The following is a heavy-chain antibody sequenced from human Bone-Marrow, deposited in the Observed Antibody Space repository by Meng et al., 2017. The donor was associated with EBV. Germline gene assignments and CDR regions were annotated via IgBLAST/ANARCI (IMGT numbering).Heavy chain of an antibody. V-gene: IGHV1-69*01. D-gene: IGHD6-13*01. CDR2: IIPIFGTA. CDR3: ARSHVGSSSWYEAWDY. CDR1: GGTFSSYA. Sequence: GLPVPPGGEVKKPGSWVKVSGKAAGGTFSSYAISWVRQAPGQGLEWMGGIIPIFGTANYAQKFQGRVTITADESTSTAYMELSSLRSEDTAVYYCARSHVGSSSWYEAWDYWGQGTLVTVSS. J-gene: IGHJ4*02.